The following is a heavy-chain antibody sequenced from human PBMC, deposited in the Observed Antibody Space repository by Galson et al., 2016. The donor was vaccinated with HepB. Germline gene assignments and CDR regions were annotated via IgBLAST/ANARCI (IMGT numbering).Heavy chain of an antibody. V-gene: IGHV4-39*02. J-gene: IGHJ5*02. D-gene: IGHD2-2*01. CDR3: ARADLVVVPTSTEWFDP. CDR2: AFHNGIT. CDR1: GGPITSNHHY. Sequence: ETLSLTCTVSGGPITSNHHYWGWVRQPPGKGLEWIGSAFHNGITYYNLSLRSRVTVSVHASRNQFSLKVTSVTAADTAIYYCARADLVVVPTSTEWFDPWGQGTLVIVSS.